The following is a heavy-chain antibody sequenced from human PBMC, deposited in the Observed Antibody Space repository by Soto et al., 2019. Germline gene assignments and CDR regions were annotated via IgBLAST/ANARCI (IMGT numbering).Heavy chain of an antibody. CDR1: GFTFSSYA. D-gene: IGHD1-26*01. Sequence: SLRLSCAASGFTFSSYAMSWVRQAPGKGLEWVSAISGSGGSTYYADSVKGRFTISRDNSKNTLYLQMNSLRAEDTAVYYCANYRDYYYYYGMDVWGQGTTVTVSS. V-gene: IGHV3-23*01. CDR3: ANYRDYYYYYGMDV. CDR2: ISGSGGST. J-gene: IGHJ6*02.